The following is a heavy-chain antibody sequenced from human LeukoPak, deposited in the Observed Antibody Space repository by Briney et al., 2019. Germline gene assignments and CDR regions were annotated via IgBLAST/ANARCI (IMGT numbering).Heavy chain of an antibody. D-gene: IGHD6-13*01. Sequence: ASVKVSCKASGYTFTSYAMHWVRQAPGQRLEWMGWINAGNGNTKYSQKFQGRVTITRDTSASTAYMELSSLRSEDTAVYYCARDVGSSWYAEYFQHWGQGTLVTVSS. V-gene: IGHV1-3*01. CDR1: GYTFTSYA. CDR2: INAGNGNT. CDR3: ARDVGSSWYAEYFQH. J-gene: IGHJ1*01.